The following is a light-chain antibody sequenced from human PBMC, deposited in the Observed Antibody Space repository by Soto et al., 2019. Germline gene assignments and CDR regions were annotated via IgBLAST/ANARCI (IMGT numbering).Light chain of an antibody. CDR2: EVS. Sequence: QYALTQPASVSGSPGQSITISCTGTSSDVGSYNLVSWYQQHPGKAPKLMIYEVSKRPSGVSNRFSGSKSGNTASLTISGLQAEDEADYYCCSYAGSRVVFGGGTKLTVL. CDR3: CSYAGSRVV. V-gene: IGLV2-23*02. CDR1: SSDVGSYNL. J-gene: IGLJ2*01.